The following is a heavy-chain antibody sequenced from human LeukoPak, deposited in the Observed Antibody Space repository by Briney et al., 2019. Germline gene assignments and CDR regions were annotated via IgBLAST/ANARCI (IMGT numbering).Heavy chain of an antibody. CDR1: GFTFGPYW. D-gene: IGHD6-13*01. CDR3: ARDTIAADGDIDY. Sequence: GGSLRLPCAASGFTFGPYWMHWVRQAPGQGLEWVSLISSDGSRTTYADSVKGRFTISRDNAKNTLYLQMNSLRVEDTAVYYCARDTIAADGDIDYWGQGALVTVSS. J-gene: IGHJ4*02. CDR2: ISSDGSRT. V-gene: IGHV3-74*03.